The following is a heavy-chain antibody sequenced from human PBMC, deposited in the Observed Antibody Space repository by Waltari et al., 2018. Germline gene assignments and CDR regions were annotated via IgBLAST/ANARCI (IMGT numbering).Heavy chain of an antibody. V-gene: IGHV4-39*01. CDR1: GGSISSSSYY. D-gene: IGHD3-3*01. CDR3: ARHAHLDVWSGYYTTWFDP. Sequence: QLQLQESGPGMVKPSETLSLTCTVSGGSISSSSYYWGWIRQPPGKGLEWIGSIYYSGSTYYNPSLKSRVTISVDTSKNQFSLKLSSVTAADTAVYYCARHAHLDVWSGYYTTWFDPWGQGTLVTVSS. J-gene: IGHJ5*02. CDR2: IYYSGST.